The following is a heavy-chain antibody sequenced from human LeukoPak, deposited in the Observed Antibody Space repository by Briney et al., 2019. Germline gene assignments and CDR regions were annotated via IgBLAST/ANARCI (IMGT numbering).Heavy chain of an antibody. CDR3: ATPVGATDFDY. CDR2: INPNSGGT. D-gene: IGHD1-26*01. CDR1: GYTFTGYY. J-gene: IGHJ4*02. V-gene: IGHV1-2*06. Sequence: GASVTVSCTASGYTFTGYYMHWVRQAPGQGLEWMGRINPNSGGTNYAQKLQGRVTMTRDTSISTAYMELSRLRSDDTAVYYCATPVGATDFDYWGQGTLVTVSS.